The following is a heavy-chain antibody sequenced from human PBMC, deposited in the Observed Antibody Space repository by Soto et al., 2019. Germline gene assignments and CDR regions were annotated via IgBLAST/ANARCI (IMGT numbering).Heavy chain of an antibody. J-gene: IGHJ4*02. D-gene: IGHD2-21*01. Sequence: ASVQVSCKDSGYTFTCYYLHWVRQAPGQGPEWMGWINPNNGDTNYAQKFQGWVTMTWDTSISTAYVELSRLASDATAVYYCAREAFSAYQGFDYWGQGTLVTLSS. CDR3: AREAFSAYQGFDY. CDR1: GYTFTCYY. CDR2: INPNNGDT. V-gene: IGHV1-2*04.